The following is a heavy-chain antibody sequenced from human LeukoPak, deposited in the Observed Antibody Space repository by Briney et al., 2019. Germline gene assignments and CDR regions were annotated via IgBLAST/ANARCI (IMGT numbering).Heavy chain of an antibody. D-gene: IGHD1-1*01. CDR1: GFTFSTYW. CDR3: AREETGSPDPAEYFQH. CDR2: INPDGSRT. Sequence: PGGSLRLSCAASGFTFSTYWVHWVRQAPGKGLVWVSRINPDGSRTDYADSVKGRFTISRDNAKNTLYLQMNSLRAEDTAVYYCAREETGSPDPAEYFQHWGQGTLVTVSS. V-gene: IGHV3-74*01. J-gene: IGHJ1*01.